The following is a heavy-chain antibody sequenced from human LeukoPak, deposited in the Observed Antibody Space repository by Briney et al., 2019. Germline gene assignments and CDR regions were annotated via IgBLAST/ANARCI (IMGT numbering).Heavy chain of an antibody. CDR1: GYTFTGCY. CDR3: ARSYDSSGYYYAY. V-gene: IGHV1-2*02. Sequence: ASVKVSCKASGYTFTGCYMHWVRQALGQGLEWMGWINPNSGGTNYAQKFQGRVTMTRDTSISTAYMELSRLRSDDTAVYYCARSYDSSGYYYAYWGQGTLVTVSS. CDR2: INPNSGGT. D-gene: IGHD3-22*01. J-gene: IGHJ4*02.